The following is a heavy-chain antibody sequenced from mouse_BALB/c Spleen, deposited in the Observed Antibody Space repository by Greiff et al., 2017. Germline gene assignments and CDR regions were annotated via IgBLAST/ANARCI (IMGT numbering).Heavy chain of an antibody. CDR2: IDPSDSYT. Sequence: VQLQQPGAELVKPGASVKLSCKASGYTFTSYWMHWVKQRPGQGLEWIGEIDPSDSYTNYNQKFKGKATLTVDKSSSTAYMQLGSLTSEDSAVYYCARDYRYDGAWFAYWGQGTLVTVSA. CDR3: ARDYRYDGAWFAY. D-gene: IGHD2-14*01. CDR1: GYTFTSYW. V-gene: IGHV1-69*02. J-gene: IGHJ3*01.